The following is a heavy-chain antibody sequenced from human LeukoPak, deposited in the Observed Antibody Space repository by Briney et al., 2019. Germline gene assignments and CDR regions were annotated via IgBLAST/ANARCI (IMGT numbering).Heavy chain of an antibody. D-gene: IGHD6-19*01. CDR3: ARPAPSSGWVDY. CDR2: ITSSSSYI. J-gene: IGHJ4*02. CDR1: GFTFSSYS. V-gene: IGHV3-21*01. Sequence: GGSLRLSCAASGFTFSSYSMNWVRQAPGKGLEWVSSITSSSSYIYYADSVKGRFTISRDNAKNSLYLQMNSLRAEDTAVYYCARPAPSSGWVDYWGQGTQVTVSS.